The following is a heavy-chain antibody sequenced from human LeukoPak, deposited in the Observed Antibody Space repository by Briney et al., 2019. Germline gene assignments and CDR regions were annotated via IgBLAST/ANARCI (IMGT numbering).Heavy chain of an antibody. V-gene: IGHV1-2*04. Sequence: ASVKVSCKASGYTFTGYYMHWVRQAPGQGLEWMGWINPNSGGTNYAQKFQGWVTMTRDTSISTAYMELSRLRSDDPAVYYCASSYSSGRDNWFYPWGQGTLVTVSS. CDR3: ASSYSSGRDNWFYP. D-gene: IGHD6-19*01. CDR1: GYTFTGYY. J-gene: IGHJ5*02. CDR2: INPNSGGT.